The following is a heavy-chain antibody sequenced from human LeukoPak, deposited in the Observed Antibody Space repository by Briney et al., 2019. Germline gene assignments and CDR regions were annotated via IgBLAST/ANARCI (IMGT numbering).Heavy chain of an antibody. CDR1: GDSVSSNSAG. J-gene: IGHJ4*02. Sequence: QTLSLTCAISGDSVSSNSAGWNWIRQSPSRGLEWLGRTYYRSNWYNDYALSVKSRITIDPDTSKNQFSLHLNSVTPEDTAVYYCAREVAVAGPFDYWGQGILVTVPS. CDR3: AREVAVAGPFDY. CDR2: TYYRSNWYN. V-gene: IGHV6-1*01. D-gene: IGHD6-19*01.